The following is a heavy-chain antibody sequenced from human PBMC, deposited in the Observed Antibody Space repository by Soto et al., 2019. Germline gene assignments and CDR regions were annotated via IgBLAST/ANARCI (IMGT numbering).Heavy chain of an antibody. V-gene: IGHV4-30-4*01. CDR1: GGSISSGDYY. CDR2: IYYSGST. Sequence: SENLSLTCTVSGGSISSGDYYWSWIRQPPGKGLEWIGYIYYSGSTYYNPSLKSRVTISVDTSKNQFSLKLSSVTAADTAVYYCAREQQLVRYFDYWGQGTLVTVSS. D-gene: IGHD6-6*01. J-gene: IGHJ4*02. CDR3: AREQQLVRYFDY.